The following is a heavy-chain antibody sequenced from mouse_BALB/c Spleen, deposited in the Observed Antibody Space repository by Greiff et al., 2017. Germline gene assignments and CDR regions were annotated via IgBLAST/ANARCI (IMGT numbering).Heavy chain of an antibody. Sequence: EVHLVESGGGLVQPGGSLRLSCATSGFTFTDYYMSWVRQPPGKALEWLGFIRNKANGYTTEYSASVKGRFTISRDNSQSILYLQMNTLRAEDSATYYCARDGATGDYFDYWGQGTTLTVSS. CDR3: ARDGATGDYFDY. CDR2: IRNKANGYTT. V-gene: IGHV7-3*02. J-gene: IGHJ2*01. CDR1: GFTFTDYY. D-gene: IGHD6-1*01.